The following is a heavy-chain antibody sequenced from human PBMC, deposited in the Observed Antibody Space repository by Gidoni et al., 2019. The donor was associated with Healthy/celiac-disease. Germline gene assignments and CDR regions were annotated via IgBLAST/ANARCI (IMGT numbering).Heavy chain of an antibody. Sequence: VQLVESGGGVVQPGRSRRLSCAASGFTFISDCMHWVRQAPGTGLEWLAVILYDGSNKYYSDSVQGRVTISRDNSKNTLYLQLNSLRAYATAVYYCAKFPKVSSGYWGQGTLVTVSS. CDR3: AKFPKVSSGY. CDR2: ILYDGSNK. CDR1: GFTFISDC. V-gene: IGHV3-30*18. J-gene: IGHJ4*02. D-gene: IGHD3-22*01.